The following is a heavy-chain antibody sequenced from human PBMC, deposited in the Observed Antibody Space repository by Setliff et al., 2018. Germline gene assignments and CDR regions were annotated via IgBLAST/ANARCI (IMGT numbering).Heavy chain of an antibody. J-gene: IGHJ1*01. Sequence: ASVKVSCKASGYTFTSYDINWVRQATGQGLEWMGWMNPNSGNTGYAQKFQGRVTMTRNTSISTAYMELSSLRFDDTAVYYCARGNPAERYEYWGQGTLVTVSS. CDR1: GYTFTSYD. D-gene: IGHD5-12*01. CDR3: ARGNPAERYEY. V-gene: IGHV1-8*02. CDR2: MNPNSGNT.